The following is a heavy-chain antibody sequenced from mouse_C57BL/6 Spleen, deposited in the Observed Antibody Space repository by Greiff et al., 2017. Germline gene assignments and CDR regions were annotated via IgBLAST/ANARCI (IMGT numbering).Heavy chain of an antibody. CDR1: GYTFTEYT. Sequence: QVQLQQSGAELVKPGASVKLSCKASGYTFTEYTIHWVKQRSGQGLEWIGWFYPGSGSIKYNEKFKDKATLTADKSSSTVYMELSRLTSEDSAVYFCARHEEEGSYYGNYPYYFDYWGQGTTLTVSS. D-gene: IGHD2-1*01. CDR3: ARHEEEGSYYGNYPYYFDY. J-gene: IGHJ2*01. V-gene: IGHV1-62-2*01. CDR2: FYPGSGSI.